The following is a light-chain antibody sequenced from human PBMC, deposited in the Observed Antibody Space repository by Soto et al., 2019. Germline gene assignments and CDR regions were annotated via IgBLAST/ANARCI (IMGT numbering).Light chain of an antibody. CDR1: SSDVGGYNF. CDR2: QVT. CDR3: SSFTSTGAYV. V-gene: IGLV2-14*01. J-gene: IGLJ1*01. Sequence: QSVLTQPASVSGSPGQSITISCTGTSSDVGGYNFVSWYQQHPGKAPKLMIFQVTNRPSGVSNRFSGSQSGNTASLTISGLQAEDEADYYCSSFTSTGAYVFGTGTKLTVL.